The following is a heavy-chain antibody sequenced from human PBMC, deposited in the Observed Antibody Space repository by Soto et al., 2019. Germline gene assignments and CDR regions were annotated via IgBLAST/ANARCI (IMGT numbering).Heavy chain of an antibody. J-gene: IGHJ4*02. Sequence: SETLSLTCTVSGGSISSGGYYWSWIRQHPGKGLEWIGYIYYSGSTYYNPSLKSRVTISVDTFKNQFSLKLSSVTAADTAVYYCVSGAVAGTFDYWGQGTLVTVSS. CDR1: GGSISSGGYY. D-gene: IGHD6-19*01. CDR3: VSGAVAGTFDY. CDR2: IYYSGST. V-gene: IGHV4-31*03.